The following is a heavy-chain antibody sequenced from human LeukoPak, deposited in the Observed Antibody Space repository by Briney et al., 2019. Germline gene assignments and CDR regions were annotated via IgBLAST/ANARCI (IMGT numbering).Heavy chain of an antibody. CDR3: ARVGCSSTSCQRPNYYYYMDV. CDR2: INPSGGST. CDR1: GYTFTSYY. D-gene: IGHD2-2*01. Sequence: GASVKVSCKASGYTFTSYYMHWVRQAPGQGLEWMGIINPSGGSTSYAQKFQGRVTMTRDTSTSTVYMELSSLRSEDTAVYYCARVGCSSTSCQRPNYYYYMDVWGKGTTVTVSS. J-gene: IGHJ6*03. V-gene: IGHV1-46*01.